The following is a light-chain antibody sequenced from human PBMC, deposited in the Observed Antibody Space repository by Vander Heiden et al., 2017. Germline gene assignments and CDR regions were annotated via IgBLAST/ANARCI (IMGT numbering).Light chain of an antibody. Sequence: QSVLTHPPSASGTPGQRASIPGSGSHSNSGRHTVSWYQQLPGMAPKLRIFSNNQRPSGVPDRFSGSKSGTSASLAIIGLQSEDEADDDCAAWDGSLNAWVFGGGTKLTVL. CDR2: SNN. J-gene: IGLJ3*02. CDR3: AAWDGSLNAWV. CDR1: HSNSGRHT. V-gene: IGLV1-44*01.